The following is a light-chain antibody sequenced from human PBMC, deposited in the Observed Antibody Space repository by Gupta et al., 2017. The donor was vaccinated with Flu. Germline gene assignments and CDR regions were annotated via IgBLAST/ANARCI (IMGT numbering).Light chain of an antibody. J-gene: IGLJ3*02. CDR3: CSYAGSSTLV. Sequence: QSALTQPASVSGSPGQSITISCTGSTSDVGSYNLVSWYQQHPGKAPKVMIYEVTKRPSGVSNRFAGSKSGNTASLTISGLQAEDDAYYYCCSYAGSSTLVFGGGTKVTVL. V-gene: IGLV2-23*02. CDR1: TSDVGSYNL. CDR2: EVT.